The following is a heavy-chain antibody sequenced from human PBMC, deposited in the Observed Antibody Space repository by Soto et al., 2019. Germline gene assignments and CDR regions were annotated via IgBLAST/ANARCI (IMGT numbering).Heavy chain of an antibody. CDR2: FRESGGTT. J-gene: IGHJ4*02. CDR1: GFGFTFSTSA. D-gene: IGHD3-22*01. V-gene: IGHV3-23*01. Sequence: GGSLRLSCAASGFGFTFSTSAMSWVRQAPGKGLEWVSTFRESGGTTHYANSVKGRFTISRDNSKNTLYLQMNSLRAEDTAIYYCAKDPHGYYDSSGYYYDFPTALYDYWGQGTLVTVSS. CDR3: AKDPHGYYDSSGYYYDFPTALYDY.